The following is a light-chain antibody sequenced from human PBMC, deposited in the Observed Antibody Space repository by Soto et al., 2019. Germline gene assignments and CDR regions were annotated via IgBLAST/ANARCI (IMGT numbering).Light chain of an antibody. CDR2: DAS. J-gene: IGKJ1*01. V-gene: IGKV1-5*01. Sequence: DIQMTQSPSTLSASVGDRVTITCRASQSISSWLAWYQQKPGKAPKLLIYDASSLESGVPSRFSGSGSVTEFTLTISRLQPDDFATYYCQQYNSYSQRTFGQVTKVEIE. CDR1: QSISSW. CDR3: QQYNSYSQRT.